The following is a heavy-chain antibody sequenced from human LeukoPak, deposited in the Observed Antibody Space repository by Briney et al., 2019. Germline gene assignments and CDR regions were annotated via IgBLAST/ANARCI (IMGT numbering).Heavy chain of an antibody. J-gene: IGHJ4*02. Sequence: GGSLRLSCAASGFTFDDYGMSWVRQAPGKGLEWVSGINWNGGSTGYADSVKGRFTISRDNAKNSLYLQMNSLRAEDTALYYCARRRLGYCSGGSCYFDYWGQGTLVTVSS. CDR1: GFTFDDYG. D-gene: IGHD2-15*01. V-gene: IGHV3-20*04. CDR2: INWNGGST. CDR3: ARRRLGYCSGGSCYFDY.